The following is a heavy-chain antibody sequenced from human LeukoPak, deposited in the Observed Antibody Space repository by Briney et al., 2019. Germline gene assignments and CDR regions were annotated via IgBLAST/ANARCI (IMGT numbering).Heavy chain of an antibody. J-gene: IGHJ4*02. CDR1: GFTFSSYA. CDR3: ASGVGGESLPIDY. D-gene: IGHD3-10*01. Sequence: PRGSLRLSCAASGFTFSSYAMHWVRQAPGKGLEWVAVISYDGSNKYYADSVKGRFTISRDNSKNTLYLQMNSLRAEDTAVYYCASGVGGESLPIDYWGQGTLVTVSS. CDR2: ISYDGSNK. V-gene: IGHV3-30-3*01.